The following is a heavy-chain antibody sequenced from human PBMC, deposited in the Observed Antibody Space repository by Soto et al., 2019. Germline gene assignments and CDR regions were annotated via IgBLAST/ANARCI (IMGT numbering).Heavy chain of an antibody. CDR3: ARASRPDLDYIWGSYQHSYYFDY. D-gene: IGHD3-16*02. V-gene: IGHV4-59*01. J-gene: IGHJ4*02. Sequence: SETLSLTCTVSGGSISSYYWSWIRQPPGKGLEWIGYIYYSGSTNYNPSLKSRVTISVDTSKNQFSLKLSSVTAADTAVYYCARASRPDLDYIWGSYQHSYYFDYWGQGTLVTVSS. CDR1: GGSISSYY. CDR2: IYYSGST.